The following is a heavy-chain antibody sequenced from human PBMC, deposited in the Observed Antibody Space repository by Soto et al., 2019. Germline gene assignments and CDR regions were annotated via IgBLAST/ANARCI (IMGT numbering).Heavy chain of an antibody. Sequence: QVQLVQSGAEVKKPGASVKVSCKASGYTFTSYAMHSVRQAPGQRLEWMGGINAGNGNTKYSQKFQGRVNITRDTSASTAYMELSSLRSEDTAVYYCARGPGGPDGPGDYWGQGTLVTVSS. D-gene: IGHD2-15*01. CDR1: GYTFTSYA. CDR2: INAGNGNT. CDR3: ARGPGGPDGPGDY. V-gene: IGHV1-3*01. J-gene: IGHJ4*02.